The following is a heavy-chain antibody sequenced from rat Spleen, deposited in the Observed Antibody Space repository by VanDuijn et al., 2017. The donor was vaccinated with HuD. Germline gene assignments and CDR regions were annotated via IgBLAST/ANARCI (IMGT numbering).Heavy chain of an antibody. Sequence: EVQLVESGGGLVQPGRSMKLSCVASGFTFSNCDMAWVRQAPKKGLEWVATISPSGGFTYYRDSVKGRFTVSRDNAKSTLSLQMDSLRSEDTATYYCARQDTSGYSNWFAYWGQGALVTVSS. CDR1: GFTFSNCD. V-gene: IGHV5-25*01. CDR2: ISPSGGFT. CDR3: ARQDTSGYSNWFAY. D-gene: IGHD4-3*01. J-gene: IGHJ3*01.